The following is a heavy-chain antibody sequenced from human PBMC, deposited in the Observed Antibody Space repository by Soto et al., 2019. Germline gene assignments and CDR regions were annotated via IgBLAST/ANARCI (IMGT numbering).Heavy chain of an antibody. Sequence: EVQLVESGGGLVKPGGSLRLSCAASGFTFSSYSMNWVRQAPGKGLEWVSSISSSRSYIYYADSVKGRFTISRDNAKNSLYLQMNSLRAEDTAVYYCARAGYHGSPSYYYYGMDVWGQGTTVTVSS. CDR1: GFTFSSYS. V-gene: IGHV3-21*01. CDR2: ISSSRSYI. D-gene: IGHD2-2*01. J-gene: IGHJ6*02. CDR3: ARAGYHGSPSYYYYGMDV.